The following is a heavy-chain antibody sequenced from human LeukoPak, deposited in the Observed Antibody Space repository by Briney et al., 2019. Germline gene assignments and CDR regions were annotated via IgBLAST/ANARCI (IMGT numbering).Heavy chain of an antibody. J-gene: IGHJ5*02. CDR3: AKDSKGATINWFDP. V-gene: IGHV3-23*01. Sequence: PGGSLRLSCAASGFTFSSYSMNWVRQAPGKGLEWVPAISGSGGSTYYADSVKGRFTISRDNSKNTLYLQMNSLRAEDTAVYYCAKDSKGATINWFDPWGQGTLVTVSS. CDR1: GFTFSSYS. D-gene: IGHD1-26*01. CDR2: ISGSGGST.